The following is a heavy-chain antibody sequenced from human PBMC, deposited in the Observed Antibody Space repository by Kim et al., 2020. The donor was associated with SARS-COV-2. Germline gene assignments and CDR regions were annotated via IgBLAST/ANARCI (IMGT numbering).Heavy chain of an antibody. V-gene: IGHV3-23*01. Sequence: YTASLKGRYPTTRDKSKDTRYLQMTSLRADDTAVYYCANDYGDYPDCLDIWGQGTMVTVS. J-gene: IGHJ3*02. D-gene: IGHD4-17*01. CDR3: ANDYGDYPDCLDI.